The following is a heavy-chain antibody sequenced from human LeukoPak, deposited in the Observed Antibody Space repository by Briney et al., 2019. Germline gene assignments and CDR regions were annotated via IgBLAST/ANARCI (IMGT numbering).Heavy chain of an antibody. J-gene: IGHJ5*02. D-gene: IGHD5-12*01. CDR3: ARFGGYTSGGQFDP. Sequence: PSETLSLTCTVSGASINDYDWNWIRQPPGKGLEWIGYIPYSGSTSYNPSLKSRVTISLDTSKRQFSLNVSSVTAADTAVYYCARFGGYTSGGQFDPWGLGTLVTVSS. CDR1: GASINDYD. V-gene: IGHV4-59*01. CDR2: IPYSGST.